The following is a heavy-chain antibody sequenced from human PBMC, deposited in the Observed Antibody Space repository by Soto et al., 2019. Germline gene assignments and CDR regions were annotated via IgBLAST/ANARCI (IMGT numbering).Heavy chain of an antibody. CDR1: GASISSHH. V-gene: IGHV4-59*11. CDR3: AKGGWSLYS. CDR2: THYSGST. D-gene: IGHD6-19*01. Sequence: SETLSLTCTVSGASISSHHWSWFRQPPGKGLEWIGYTHYSGSTNHNPSLKSRVTMSVDTSKNQFSLKLTSVTAADTAVYYCAKGGWSLYSWGQGTLVTVSS. J-gene: IGHJ4*02.